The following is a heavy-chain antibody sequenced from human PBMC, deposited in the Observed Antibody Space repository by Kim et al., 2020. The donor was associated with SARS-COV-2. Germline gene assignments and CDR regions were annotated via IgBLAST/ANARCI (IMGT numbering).Heavy chain of an antibody. Sequence: TYYADSVKGRFTISRDNSKNTLYLQMNSLRAEDTAVYYCAKEDLGAALDYWGQGTLVTVSS. D-gene: IGHD1-26*01. V-gene: IGHV3-23*01. J-gene: IGHJ4*02. CDR3: AKEDLGAALDY. CDR2: T.